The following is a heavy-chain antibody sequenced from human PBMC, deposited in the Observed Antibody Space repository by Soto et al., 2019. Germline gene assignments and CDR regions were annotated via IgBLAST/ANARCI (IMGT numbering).Heavy chain of an antibody. CDR2: ISYDGSNK. D-gene: IGHD2-15*01. V-gene: IGHV3-30*03. J-gene: IGHJ4*02. CDR1: GFTFSSYG. CDR3: ASDAYCSGGSCYSENIFHY. Sequence: QVQLVESGGGVVQPGRSLRLSCAASGFTFSSYGMHWVRQAPGKGLEWVAVISYDGSNKYYADSVKGRFTISRDNCKNTQDLRMTSLRAEDTAVYYCASDAYCSGGSCYSENIFHYWGQGTLVTVSS.